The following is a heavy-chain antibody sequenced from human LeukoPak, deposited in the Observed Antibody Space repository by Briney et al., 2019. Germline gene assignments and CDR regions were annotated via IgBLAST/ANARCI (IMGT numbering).Heavy chain of an antibody. CDR2: IRQDGSQK. V-gene: IGHV3-7*01. Sequence: GGSLRLSCAASGFTFSSYWMSWVRQAPGKGLEWVATIRQDGSQKYYVDSVKGRFTISRDNAKNSLYLQMNSLRAEDTAVYYCARDKTTDFYYSYTDVWGKGTTVTVSS. D-gene: IGHD2/OR15-2a*01. CDR3: ARDKTTDFYYSYTDV. CDR1: GFTFSSYW. J-gene: IGHJ6*03.